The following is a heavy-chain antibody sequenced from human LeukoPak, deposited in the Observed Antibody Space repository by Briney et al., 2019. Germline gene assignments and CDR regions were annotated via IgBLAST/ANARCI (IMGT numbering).Heavy chain of an antibody. Sequence: PGGSLRLSCAASGFSFSSYAVHWARQAPGKGLEWVAVIPYDGSDKYYADFVKGRFTISRDNSKNTLYLQMNSLRAEDTAVYYCARSGIQLWSYSDYWGQGTLVTVSS. CDR3: ARSGIQLWSYSDY. CDR2: IPYDGSDK. J-gene: IGHJ4*02. CDR1: GFSFSSYA. V-gene: IGHV3-30-3*01. D-gene: IGHD5-18*01.